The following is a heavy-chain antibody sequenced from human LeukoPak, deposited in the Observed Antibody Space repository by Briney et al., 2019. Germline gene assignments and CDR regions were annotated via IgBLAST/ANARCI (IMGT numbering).Heavy chain of an antibody. CDR2: ISAYNGNT. V-gene: IGHV1-18*01. J-gene: IGHJ4*02. CDR3: ARDGRRYCSSTSCYWEGY. CDR1: GYTFTSYG. D-gene: IGHD2-2*01. Sequence: ASVKVSCKASGYTFTSYGISWVRQAPGQGLEWMGWISAYNGNTNYAQKLQGRVTMTTDTSTSTAYMELRSLRSDDTAVYYCARDGRRYCSSTSCYWEGYWGQGTLVTVSS.